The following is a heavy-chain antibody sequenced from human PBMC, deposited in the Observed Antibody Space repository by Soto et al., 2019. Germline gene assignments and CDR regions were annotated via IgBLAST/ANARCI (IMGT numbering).Heavy chain of an antibody. V-gene: IGHV4-34*01. CDR2: INHSGST. Sequence: SETLSLTCAVYGGSFSGYYWSWIRQPPGKGLEWIGEINHSGSTNYNPSLKSRVTISVDTSKNQFSLKLSSVTAADTAVYYCARTSITIFGVVPPHWFDPWGQGTLVTVSS. D-gene: IGHD3-3*01. CDR1: GGSFSGYY. J-gene: IGHJ5*02. CDR3: ARTSITIFGVVPPHWFDP.